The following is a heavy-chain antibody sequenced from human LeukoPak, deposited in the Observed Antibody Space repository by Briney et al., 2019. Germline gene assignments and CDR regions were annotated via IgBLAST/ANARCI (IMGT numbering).Heavy chain of an antibody. V-gene: IGHV3-23*01. J-gene: IGHJ4*02. D-gene: IGHD3-22*01. CDR1: GFTFSSYA. Sequence: PGGSLRLSCAASGFTFSSYAMSWVRQAPGKGLKWVSTINDNGAGTYYADFVKGRFTISRDNSYNTVSLQMNSLRDEDTGVYYCAKDRPAYYYDSSGWNFYWGQGTLVTVSS. CDR3: AKDRPAYYYDSSGWNFY. CDR2: INDNGAGT.